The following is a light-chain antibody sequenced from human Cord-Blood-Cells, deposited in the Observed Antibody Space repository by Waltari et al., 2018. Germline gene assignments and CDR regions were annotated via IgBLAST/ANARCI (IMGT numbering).Light chain of an antibody. J-gene: IGKJ5*01. CDR2: AAS. Sequence: IQLTQSPSSLSASVADRVTITCRASQGISSYLAWYQQKPGKAHKLLIYAASTLQSGVPSRFSGSGSGTDFTLTISSLQPEDFATYYCQQLNSYPITFGQGTRLEIK. CDR3: QQLNSYPIT. V-gene: IGKV1-9*01. CDR1: QGISSY.